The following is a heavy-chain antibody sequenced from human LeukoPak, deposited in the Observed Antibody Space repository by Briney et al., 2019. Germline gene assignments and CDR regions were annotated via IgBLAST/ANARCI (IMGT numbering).Heavy chain of an antibody. J-gene: IGHJ4*02. D-gene: IGHD1-26*01. CDR3: ARGFRGSSNFDF. V-gene: IGHV1-8*01. CDR2: MNPNSGNT. Sequence: RASVKVSCKASGYTITSYYINGVRQATGQGLEWMGGMNPNSGNTGYAQKFQGRVTMTRNTSISTAYMELSSLRSEDTAVYYCARGFRGSSNFDFWGQGTLVTVSS. CDR1: GYTITSYY.